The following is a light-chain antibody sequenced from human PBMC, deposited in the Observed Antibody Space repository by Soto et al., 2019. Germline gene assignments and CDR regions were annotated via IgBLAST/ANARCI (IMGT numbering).Light chain of an antibody. J-gene: IGKJ2*01. Sequence: EIVLTQSPGTLSLSPGERATLSCRASQSVSSSYLAWYQQKPGQAPRLLIYGASSRATGIPDRFSGSGSGKDFTLTISRLEPEDFAVYYCQQYGISPMTFGQGTKLEIK. CDR1: QSVSSSY. CDR2: GAS. CDR3: QQYGISPMT. V-gene: IGKV3-20*01.